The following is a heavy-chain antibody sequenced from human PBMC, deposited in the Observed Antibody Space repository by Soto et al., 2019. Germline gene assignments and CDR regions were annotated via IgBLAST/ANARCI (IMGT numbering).Heavy chain of an antibody. CDR2: ISYDGSEK. V-gene: IGHV3-30*18. J-gene: IGHJ4*02. D-gene: IGHD2-2*02. CDR1: GFTFNTYG. CDR3: AKSPNFYCSSPNCYKYYFDH. Sequence: GGSLRLSCAASGFTFNTYGMHWVRQAPGKGLEWVAVISYDGSEKYYVDSVKGRFTISKDNSKNTLYLQMNSLRPEGTAVYYSAKSPNFYCSSPNCYKYYFDHWGQGTRVTVSS.